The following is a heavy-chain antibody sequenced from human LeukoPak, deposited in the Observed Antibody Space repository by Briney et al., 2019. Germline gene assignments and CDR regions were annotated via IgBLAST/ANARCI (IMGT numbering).Heavy chain of an antibody. CDR1: GYTFTSYG. J-gene: IGHJ4*02. V-gene: IGHV1-18*01. D-gene: IGHD3-22*01. Sequence: GASVKVSCKAFGYTFTSYGISWVRQAPGQGLEWMGWISAYNDKTNYAQKLQGRVTMTTDTSTRTAYMELRSLRSDDTAVYYCARTWNYNYYDNSGHYADYWGQGTLVTVSS. CDR3: ARTWNYNYYDNSGHYADY. CDR2: ISAYNDKT.